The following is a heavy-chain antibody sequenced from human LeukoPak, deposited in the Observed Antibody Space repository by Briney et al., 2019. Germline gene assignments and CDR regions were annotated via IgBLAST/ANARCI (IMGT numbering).Heavy chain of an antibody. V-gene: IGHV3-23*01. CDR1: GFTFSSYA. CDR3: ARGYSSSWYWFDP. CDR2: ISGSGGST. D-gene: IGHD6-13*01. J-gene: IGHJ5*02. Sequence: GGSLRLSCAASGFTFSSYAMSWVRQAPGNGLEWVSAISGSGGSTYYADSVKGRFTISRDNSKNTLYLQMNSLRAEDTAVYYCARGYSSSWYWFDPWGQGTLVTVSS.